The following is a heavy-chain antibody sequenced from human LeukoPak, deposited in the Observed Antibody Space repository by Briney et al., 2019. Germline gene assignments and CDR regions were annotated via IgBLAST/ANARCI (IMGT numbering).Heavy chain of an antibody. CDR1: GYTFTSYG. D-gene: IGHD1-26*01. Sequence: GASVKVSCKASGYTFTSYGISWVRQAPGQGLEWMGWISAYNGNTDSAQKLQGRVTMTTDTSTSTAYMDLRSLRSDDTAVYYCARDHRGAQDYWGQGTLVPVSS. V-gene: IGHV1-18*01. J-gene: IGHJ4*02. CDR2: ISAYNGNT. CDR3: ARDHRGAQDY.